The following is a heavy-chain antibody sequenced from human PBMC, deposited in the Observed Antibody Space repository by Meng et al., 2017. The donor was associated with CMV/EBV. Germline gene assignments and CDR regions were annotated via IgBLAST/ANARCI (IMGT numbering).Heavy chain of an antibody. CDR2: VIPIFVTE. Sequence: QAPLAPPAAGGERPRSAWTASCKSAEGSLSINAYSWGRQAHGQGLEWVGVVIPIFVTENDAQKYQCRVTITADESASTAYMELSSLRSEATAVYYCARINGSSGYYNYYIDYWGQGTLVTVSS. CDR1: EGSLSINA. CDR3: ARINGSSGYYNYYIDY. V-gene: IGHV1-69*12. J-gene: IGHJ4*02. D-gene: IGHD3-22*01.